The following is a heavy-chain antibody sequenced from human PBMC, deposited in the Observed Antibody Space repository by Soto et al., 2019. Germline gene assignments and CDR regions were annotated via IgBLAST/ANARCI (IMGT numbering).Heavy chain of an antibody. D-gene: IGHD3-22*01. V-gene: IGHV3-21*01. CDR2: ISSSSSYI. Sequence: EVQLVESGGGLGKPGGSLRLSCAASGFTFSSYSMNWVRQAPGKGLEWVSSISSSSSYIYYADSVKGRFTISRDNAKNSLYLQMNSLWAEDTAVYYCARDLSYYDHWFDPWGKGTLVTVSS. CDR3: ARDLSYYDHWFDP. J-gene: IGHJ5*02. CDR1: GFTFSSYS.